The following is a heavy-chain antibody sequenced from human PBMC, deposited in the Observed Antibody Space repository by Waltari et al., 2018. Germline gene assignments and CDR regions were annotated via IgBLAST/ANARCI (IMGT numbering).Heavy chain of an antibody. Sequence: QVTLRESGPALVKPTQTLTLTCTFTGFSLSPRGIVVSWIRHPPGKALEWLARIDWDDDKYYSTSLKTRLTISKDTSKNPVVLTMTNMDPVDTATYYCARIRDGGNFYYFDYWGQGTLVTVSS. CDR2: IDWDDDK. CDR1: GFSLSPRGIV. D-gene: IGHD2-21*02. J-gene: IGHJ4*02. CDR3: ARIRDGGNFYYFDY. V-gene: IGHV2-70*15.